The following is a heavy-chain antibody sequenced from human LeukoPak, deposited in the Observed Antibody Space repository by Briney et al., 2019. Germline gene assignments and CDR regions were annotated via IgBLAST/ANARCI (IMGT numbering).Heavy chain of an antibody. D-gene: IGHD3-22*01. V-gene: IGHV1-69*05. CDR3: ARLFIGARDSSGYYYGSYYFDY. Sequence: SVKVSCKASGGTFSSYAISWVRQAPGQGLEWVGGIIPIFGTANYAQKFQSRVTITTDESTSPAYMELSSRRSEDAAVYYCARLFIGARDSSGYYYGSYYFDYWGQGTLVTVSS. CDR1: GGTFSSYA. CDR2: IIPIFGTA. J-gene: IGHJ4*02.